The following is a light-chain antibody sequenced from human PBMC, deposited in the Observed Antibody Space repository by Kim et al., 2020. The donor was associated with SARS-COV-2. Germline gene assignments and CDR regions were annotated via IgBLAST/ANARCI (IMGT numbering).Light chain of an antibody. CDR3: ATWDDSLNGLV. CDR1: DSNVGTNT. Sequence: QSVVTQPPSVSGTPGQRVTISCSGSDSNVGTNTVNWFQQLPGTAPKLLIYTNNQRPSGVPDRFSGSKSGTSASLAISGLQSEDEADYYCATWDDSLNGLVFGTGTKVTVL. J-gene: IGLJ1*01. V-gene: IGLV1-44*01. CDR2: TNN.